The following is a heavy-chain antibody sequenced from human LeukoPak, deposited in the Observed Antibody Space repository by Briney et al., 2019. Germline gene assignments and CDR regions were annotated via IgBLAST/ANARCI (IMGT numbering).Heavy chain of an antibody. CDR3: ARQTQRRITIFGVVIRDY. V-gene: IGHV4-39*01. Sequence: SETLSLTCTVSGGSISSSSYYWGWIRQPPGKGLEWIGSIYYSGSTYYNSSLKSRVTISVDTSKNQFSLKLNPVTAADTAIYYCARQTQRRITIFGVVIRDYWGQGTLVTVSS. CDR1: GGSISSSSYY. CDR2: IYYSGST. D-gene: IGHD3-3*01. J-gene: IGHJ4*02.